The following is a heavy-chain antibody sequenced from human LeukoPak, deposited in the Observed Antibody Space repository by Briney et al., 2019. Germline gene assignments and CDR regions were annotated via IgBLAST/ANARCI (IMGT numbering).Heavy chain of an antibody. D-gene: IGHD6-19*01. V-gene: IGHV4-34*01. Sequence: SETLSLTCAVYGGSFSGYYWSWIRQPPGKGLGWMGEINHSGSTNYNPPLKSRVTISVDTSKNQFSLKLISVTAADTAVYYCARGISGWYRYYGMDVWGKGTTVTVSS. CDR1: GGSFSGYY. CDR3: ARGISGWYRYYGMDV. J-gene: IGHJ6*04. CDR2: INHSGST.